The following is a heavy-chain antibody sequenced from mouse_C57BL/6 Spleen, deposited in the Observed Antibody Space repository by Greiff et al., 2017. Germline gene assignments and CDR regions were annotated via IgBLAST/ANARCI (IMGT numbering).Heavy chain of an antibody. CDR3: ARDYGSSYLYYYAMDY. D-gene: IGHD1-1*01. V-gene: IGHV1-81*01. J-gene: IGHJ4*01. CDR2: IYPRSGNT. Sequence: QVQLQQSGAELARPGASVKLSCKASGYTFTSYGISWVKQRTGQGLEWIGDIYPRSGNTYYNEKFTGKATLTADKSSSTAYKELRSLTSEDSAVYFCARDYGSSYLYYYAMDYWGQGTSVTVSS. CDR1: GYTFTSYG.